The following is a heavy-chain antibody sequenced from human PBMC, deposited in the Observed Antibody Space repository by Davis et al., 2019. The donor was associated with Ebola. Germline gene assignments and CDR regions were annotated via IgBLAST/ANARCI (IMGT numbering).Heavy chain of an antibody. CDR1: GFTFSSYW. CDR3: ARGREAGRSGWYGGFSWFDP. V-gene: IGHV3-7*04. J-gene: IGHJ5*02. CDR2: IKQDGSEK. D-gene: IGHD6-19*01. Sequence: PGGSLRLSCAASGFTFSSYWMSWVRQAPGKGLEWVANIKQDGSEKYYVDSVKGRFTISRDNAKNSLYLQMNSLRAEDTAVYYCARGREAGRSGWYGGFSWFDPWGQGTLVTVSS.